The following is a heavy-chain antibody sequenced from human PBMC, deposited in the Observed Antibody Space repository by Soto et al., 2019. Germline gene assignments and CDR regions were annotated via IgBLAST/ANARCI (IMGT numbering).Heavy chain of an antibody. D-gene: IGHD2-2*01. J-gene: IGHJ4*02. Sequence: GGSLRLSCAASGFTFDSYAMNWVRQAPGKGLEWVSAISGSGGITDYADSVKGRFTISRDNSKITLYLHMNSLRAEDTAVYYCAKGFYQLPPFFDYWGQGTLVTVSS. CDR1: GFTFDSYA. CDR3: AKGFYQLPPFFDY. CDR2: ISGSGGIT. V-gene: IGHV3-23*01.